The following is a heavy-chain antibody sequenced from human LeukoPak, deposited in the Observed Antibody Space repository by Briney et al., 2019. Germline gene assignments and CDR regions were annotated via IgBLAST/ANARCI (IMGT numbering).Heavy chain of an antibody. V-gene: IGHV3-7*01. D-gene: IGHD2-2*02. Sequence: PGGSLRLSCAASGFTFSSYWMSWVRQAPGKGLEWVANIKQDGSEKYYVDSVKGRFTISRDNAKNSLYLQMNSLRAEDTAVYYCAKGVGGVVVPAAIPSWFDPWGQGTLVTVSS. CDR2: IKQDGSEK. CDR1: GFTFSSYW. CDR3: AKGVGGVVVPAAIPSWFDP. J-gene: IGHJ5*02.